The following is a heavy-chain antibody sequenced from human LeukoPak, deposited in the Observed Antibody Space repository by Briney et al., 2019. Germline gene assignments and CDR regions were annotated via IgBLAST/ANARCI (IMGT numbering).Heavy chain of an antibody. V-gene: IGHV4-59*12. CDR1: GGSISSYY. CDR3: ARADSSSAFDI. D-gene: IGHD6-19*01. CDR2: IYYSGST. Sequence: PSETLSLTCTVSGGSISSYYWSWIRQPPGKGLEWIGYIYYSGSTNYNPSLKSRVTISVDTSKNQFSLKLSSVTAADTAVYYCARADSSSAFDIWGQGTMVTVSS. J-gene: IGHJ3*02.